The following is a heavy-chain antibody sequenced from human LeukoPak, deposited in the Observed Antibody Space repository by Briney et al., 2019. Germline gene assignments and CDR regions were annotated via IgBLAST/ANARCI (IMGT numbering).Heavy chain of an antibody. V-gene: IGHV4-59*05. CDR3: ASRTGDPPFDY. CDR2: IYYSGST. CDR1: GFTFSSYSMN. J-gene: IGHJ4*02. D-gene: IGHD7-27*01. Sequence: VKPGGSLRLSCAASGFTFSSYSMNWVRQAPGKGLEWIGSIYYSGSTYYNPSLKSRVTISVDTSKNQFSLKLSSVTAADTAVYYCASRTGDPPFDYWGQGTLVAVSS.